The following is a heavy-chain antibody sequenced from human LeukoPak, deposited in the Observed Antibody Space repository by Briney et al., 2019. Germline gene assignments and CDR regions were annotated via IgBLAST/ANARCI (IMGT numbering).Heavy chain of an antibody. CDR1: GFIFNNYG. CDR3: ARRLVGATYAFDI. Sequence: GGSLRLSCAASGFIFNNYGMNWVRQAPGKGLEWVSAISGSGGSTYYADSVKGRFTISRDNSKNTLYLQMNSLRAEDTAVYYCARRLVGATYAFDIWGQGTMVTVSS. CDR2: ISGSGGST. V-gene: IGHV3-23*01. D-gene: IGHD1-26*01. J-gene: IGHJ3*02.